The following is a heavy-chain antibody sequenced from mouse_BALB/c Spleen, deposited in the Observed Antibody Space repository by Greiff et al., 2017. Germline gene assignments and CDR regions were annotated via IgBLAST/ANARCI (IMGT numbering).Heavy chain of an antibody. Sequence: EVQLVESGGGLVKPGGSLKLSCAASGFTFSSYAMSWVRQTPEKRLEWVASISNGGSTYYPDSVKGRFTISRDNPRNILYLQMSSLRAEDAAMYYCARGWGWLPSGLAYWGQGTLVTVSA. CDR1: GFTFSSYA. J-gene: IGHJ3*01. CDR3: ARGWGWLPSGLAY. D-gene: IGHD2-3*01. V-gene: IGHV5-6-5*01. CDR2: ISNGGST.